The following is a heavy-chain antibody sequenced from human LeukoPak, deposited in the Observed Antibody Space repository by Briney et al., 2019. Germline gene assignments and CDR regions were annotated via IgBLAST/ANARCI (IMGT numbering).Heavy chain of an antibody. CDR2: INHSGST. J-gene: IGHJ2*01. CDR1: GGPFSGYY. Sequence: SETLSLTCAVYGGPFSGYYWSWIRQPPGKGLEWIWEINHSGSTNYNPSLKSRVTISVDTSKNQFSLKLSSVTAADTAVYYCARVGELPIYWYFDLWGRGTLVTVSS. V-gene: IGHV4-34*01. CDR3: ARVGELPIYWYFDL. D-gene: IGHD1-7*01.